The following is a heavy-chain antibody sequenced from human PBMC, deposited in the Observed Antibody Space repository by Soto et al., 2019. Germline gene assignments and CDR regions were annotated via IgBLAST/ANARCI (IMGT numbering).Heavy chain of an antibody. V-gene: IGHV3-43*01. CDR2: ISWDGGST. CDR3: AKGVSSSGLYYGMDV. J-gene: IGHJ6*02. D-gene: IGHD6-6*01. Sequence: GGSLRLSCAASGFTFDDYTMHWVRQAPGKGLEWVSLISWDGGSTYYADSVKGRFTISRDNSKNSLYLQMNSLRTEDTALYYCAKGVSSSGLYYGMDVWGQGTTVTVSS. CDR1: GFTFDDYT.